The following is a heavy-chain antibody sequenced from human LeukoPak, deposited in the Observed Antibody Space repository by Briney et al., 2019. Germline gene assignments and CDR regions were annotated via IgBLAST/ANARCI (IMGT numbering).Heavy chain of an antibody. CDR3: AKSSQWLEPFDY. Sequence: PGGSLRLSCAASGFTFSSYAMSWVRQAPGKGLVWVSRITNDGSSTTYADSVKGRFTISRDNAKNMLYLQVNSLRAEDTAVYYCAKSSQWLEPFDYWGQGTLVTVSS. J-gene: IGHJ4*02. CDR1: GFTFSSYA. V-gene: IGHV3-74*01. CDR2: ITNDGSST. D-gene: IGHD6-19*01.